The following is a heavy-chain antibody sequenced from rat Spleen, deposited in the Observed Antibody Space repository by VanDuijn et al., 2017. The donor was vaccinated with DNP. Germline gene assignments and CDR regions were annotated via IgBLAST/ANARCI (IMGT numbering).Heavy chain of an antibody. CDR3: TTGYYGYWFTY. CDR2: ISYDGSST. CDR1: GFIFSNYD. J-gene: IGHJ3*01. Sequence: EVQLVESGGGLVQPGRSMKLSCAASGFIFSNYDMAWVRQAPKKGLEWVATISYDGSSTYYRDSVKGRFTISRDNAKSTLYLQMDSLRSEDTATYYCTTGYYGYWFTYWGQGTLVTVSS. D-gene: IGHD1-6*01. V-gene: IGHV5S10*01.